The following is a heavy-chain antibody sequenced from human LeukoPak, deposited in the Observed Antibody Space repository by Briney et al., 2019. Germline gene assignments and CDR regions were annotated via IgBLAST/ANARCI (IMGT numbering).Heavy chain of an antibody. J-gene: IGHJ6*02. D-gene: IGHD3-3*01. V-gene: IGHV1-69*13. CDR3: ARGPTIFGVVTYYGMDV. CDR1: GFTFTSYD. CDR2: IIPIFGTA. Sequence: SVKVSCKASGFTFTSYDINWVRQAPGQGLEWMGGIIPIFGTANYAQKFQGRVTITADESTSTAYMELSSLRSEDTAVYYCARGPTIFGVVTYYGMDVWGQGTTVTVSS.